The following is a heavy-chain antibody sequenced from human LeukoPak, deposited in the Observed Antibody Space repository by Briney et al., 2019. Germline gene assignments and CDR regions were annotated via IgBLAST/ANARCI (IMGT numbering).Heavy chain of an antibody. CDR3: ARNSGYDTHIDY. D-gene: IGHD5-12*01. Sequence: SETLSLNCTVSGYSISSGYYWGWIRQPPGKGLEWIGSIYHSGSTYYNPSLKSRVTISVDTSKNQFSLKLSSVTAADTAVYYCARNSGYDTHIDYWGQGTLVTVSS. CDR2: IYHSGST. CDR1: GYSISSGYY. J-gene: IGHJ4*02. V-gene: IGHV4-38-2*02.